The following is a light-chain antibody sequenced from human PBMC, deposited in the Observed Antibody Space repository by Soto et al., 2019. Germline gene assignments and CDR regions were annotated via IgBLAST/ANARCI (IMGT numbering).Light chain of an antibody. CDR1: QSISTY. Sequence: DIQMTQSPSSLSASIGDRVTITCRASQSISTYLSWYLLKPGKAAKLLINAAAFVQSGVPSGFSGSGSGTDFIPTISSQQAEDFASYYCQQSCNTPIFGQGTRLDI. J-gene: IGKJ5*01. CDR2: AAA. CDR3: QQSCNTPI. V-gene: IGKV1-39*01.